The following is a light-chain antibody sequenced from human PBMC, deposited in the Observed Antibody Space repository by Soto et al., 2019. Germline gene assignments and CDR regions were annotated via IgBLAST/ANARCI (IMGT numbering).Light chain of an antibody. V-gene: IGLV2-8*01. CDR2: EVS. CDR3: SSYAGSSSVG. CDR1: SSDVGGYNY. J-gene: IGLJ2*01. Sequence: QSALTQPPSASGSPGQSVTISCTGTSSDVGGYNYVSWYQQHPGKAPKLMIYEVSKRPSGVPDRFSGSKSGNTASLTVSGLQAEDEADYYCSSYAGSSSVGFGGGTKLPV.